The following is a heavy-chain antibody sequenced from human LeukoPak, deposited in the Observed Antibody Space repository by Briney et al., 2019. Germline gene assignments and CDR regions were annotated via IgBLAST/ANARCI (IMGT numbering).Heavy chain of an antibody. CDR3: ARLTASRRYYYYYYMDV. V-gene: IGHV4-4*02. J-gene: IGHJ6*03. CDR1: GGSISSSNW. D-gene: IGHD6-13*01. Sequence: SETLSLTCAVSGGSISSSNWWSWVRQPPGKGLEWIGEIYHSGSTNYNPSLKSRVTISVDKSKNQSSLKLSSVTAADTAVYYCARLTASRRYYYYYYMDVWAKGPRSPSP. CDR2: IYHSGST.